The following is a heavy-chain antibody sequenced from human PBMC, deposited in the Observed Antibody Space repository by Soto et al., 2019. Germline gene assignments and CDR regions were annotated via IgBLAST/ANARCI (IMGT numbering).Heavy chain of an antibody. Sequence: PGGSLRLSCAASGFTFSSYSMNWVRQAPGKGLEWVSYISSSSSTIYYADSVKGRFTISRDNAKNSLYLQMNSLRAEDTAVYYCARLKKVGRTYYMDVGGKGTTVTVPS. CDR3: ARLKKVGRTYYMDV. CDR1: GFTFSSYS. CDR2: ISSSSSTI. V-gene: IGHV3-48*01. J-gene: IGHJ6*03. D-gene: IGHD3-16*01.